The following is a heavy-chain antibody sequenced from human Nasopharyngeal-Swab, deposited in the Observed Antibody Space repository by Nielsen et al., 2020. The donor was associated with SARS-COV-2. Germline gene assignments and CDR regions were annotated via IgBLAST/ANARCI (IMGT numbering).Heavy chain of an antibody. Sequence: WIRQPPGKGLEWVSSISSSSTYIYYADSVKGRFTVSRDSAKNSLYLQMSSLRTEDAAVYYCARSPYYDFWSGYYTRFDYWGRGTLVTVSS. CDR3: ARSPYYDFWSGYYTRFDY. V-gene: IGHV3-21*01. J-gene: IGHJ4*02. D-gene: IGHD3-3*01. CDR2: ISSSSTYI.